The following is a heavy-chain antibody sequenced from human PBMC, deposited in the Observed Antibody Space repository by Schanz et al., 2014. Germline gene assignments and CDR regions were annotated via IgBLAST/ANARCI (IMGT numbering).Heavy chain of an antibody. CDR2: ISPYNGNT. CDR1: GYTFSSYG. J-gene: IGHJ4*02. Sequence: QVQLVQSGAEVKKPGASVKVSCKTSGYTFSSYGITWVRQAPGQGLEWMGWISPYNGNTNYAPKVQGRVTVTTDTSTSTVYMELRSLTSDDTAVYFCARDYFGTVSHYDFDYWGQGTLVSVSS. D-gene: IGHD3-10*01. CDR3: ARDYFGTVSHYDFDY. V-gene: IGHV1-18*01.